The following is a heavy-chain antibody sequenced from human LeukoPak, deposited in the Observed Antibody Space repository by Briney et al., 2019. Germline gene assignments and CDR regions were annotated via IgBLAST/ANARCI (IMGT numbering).Heavy chain of an antibody. J-gene: IGHJ5*02. CDR2: IYSGGST. CDR1: EFSVGSNY. CDR3: ARSYYDESFRFDP. D-gene: IGHD3-22*01. Sequence: GGSLRLSCAASEFSVGSNYMTWVRQAPGKGLEWVSLIYSGGSTYYADSVKGRFTISRDNSKNTLYLQMNSLRAEDTAVYYCARSYYDESFRFDPWGQGTLVTVSS. V-gene: IGHV3-66*01.